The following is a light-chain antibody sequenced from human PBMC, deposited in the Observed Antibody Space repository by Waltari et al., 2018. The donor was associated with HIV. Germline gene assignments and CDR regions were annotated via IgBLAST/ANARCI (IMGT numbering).Light chain of an antibody. Sequence: PGQSITISCTGTSSDVGAYKFVSWYQQHPGKAPKLIIYEVSNRPSGVSNRFSASKSGNTASLTISGLQAEDEADYYCTSYTTSITYVFGTGTKVTVL. CDR1: SSDVGAYKF. V-gene: IGLV2-14*01. CDR2: EVS. J-gene: IGLJ1*01. CDR3: TSYTTSITYV.